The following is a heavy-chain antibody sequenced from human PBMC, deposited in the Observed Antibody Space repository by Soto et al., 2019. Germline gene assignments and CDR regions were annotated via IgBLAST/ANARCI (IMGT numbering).Heavy chain of an antibody. V-gene: IGHV1-69*01. CDR2: FIPIFRTL. D-gene: IGHD3-22*01. J-gene: IGHJ3*01. Sequence: QVQLIQSEAEVKKPGSSVRVSCTASGGIFGSHGFSWVRQAPGQRLEWVGGFIPIFRTLTYTEKCQARVKIAADESTNTVYLDLSNLTSEHTAVYYCVRDRRIYYSDPHDEFVASDYEVWGQGTMVSVSS. CDR1: GGIFGSHG. CDR3: VRDRRIYYSDPHDEFVASDYEV.